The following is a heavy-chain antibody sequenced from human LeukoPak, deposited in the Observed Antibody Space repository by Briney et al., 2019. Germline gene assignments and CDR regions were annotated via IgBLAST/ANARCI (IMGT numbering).Heavy chain of an antibody. V-gene: IGHV1-24*01. Sequence: GASVKVSRKVSGYTLTELSMHWVRQAPGKGLEWMGGFDPEDGETIYAQKFQGRVTMTEDTSTDTAYMELSSLRSEDTAVYYCATDGTQGGATGLELALDYWGQGALVTVSS. CDR3: ATDGTQGGATGLELALDY. J-gene: IGHJ4*02. D-gene: IGHD1-26*01. CDR1: GYTLTELS. CDR2: FDPEDGET.